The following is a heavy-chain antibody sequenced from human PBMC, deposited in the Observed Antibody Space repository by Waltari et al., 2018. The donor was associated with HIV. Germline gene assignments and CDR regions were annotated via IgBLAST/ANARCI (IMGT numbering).Heavy chain of an antibody. J-gene: IGHJ4*02. Sequence: EGQLVESGGGLVQPGGSLKLACAASGFTFSGSAMHWVRQASGKGLEWVGRIRSKANSYATAYAASVKGRFTISRDDSKNTAYLQMNSLKAEDTAMYYCTRPSQGYGDYVSWGQGTLVTVSS. V-gene: IGHV3-73*02. CDR2: IRSKANSYAT. CDR1: GFTFSGSA. D-gene: IGHD4-17*01. CDR3: TRPSQGYGDYVS.